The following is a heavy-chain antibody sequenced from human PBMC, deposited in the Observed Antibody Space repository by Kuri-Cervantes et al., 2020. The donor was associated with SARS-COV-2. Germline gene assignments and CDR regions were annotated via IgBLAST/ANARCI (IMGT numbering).Heavy chain of an antibody. D-gene: IGHD3-3*01. CDR3: ARGDFWNGYYNWYFDL. CDR1: GFMISSYW. V-gene: IGHV3-74*01. CDR2: IRSSGSST. Sequence: GGALGVCCEASGFMISSYWMHWVRQVPEKGQVWVSRIRSSGSSTGYADSVKGRFNISRDNAKNTLYLQMNSLRVEDTAVYYCARGDFWNGYYNWYFDLWGRGTLVTVSS. J-gene: IGHJ2*01.